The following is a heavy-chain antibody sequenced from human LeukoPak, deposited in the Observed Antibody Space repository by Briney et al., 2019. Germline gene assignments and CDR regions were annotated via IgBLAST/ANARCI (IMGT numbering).Heavy chain of an antibody. J-gene: IGHJ4*02. V-gene: IGHV4-59*01. CDR2: IYYSGST. CDR3: ARTGYSSGWYWDDY. CDR1: GDSISSYY. D-gene: IGHD6-19*01. Sequence: SETLSLTCTVSGDSISSYYWSWIRQPPGKGLEWIGYIYYSGSTNYNPSLKSRVTISVDTSKNQFSLKLSSVTAADTAVYYRARTGYSSGWYWDDYWGQGTLVTVSS.